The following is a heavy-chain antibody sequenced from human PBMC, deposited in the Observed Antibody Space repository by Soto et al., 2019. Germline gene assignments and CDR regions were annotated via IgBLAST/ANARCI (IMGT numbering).Heavy chain of an antibody. CDR2: LTGNGGTT. V-gene: IGHV3-23*01. CDR3: ARGGQYQQPYQFDF. J-gene: IGHJ4*02. CDR1: GFTFSNFG. D-gene: IGHD2-2*01. Sequence: EVKLWESGGGLVLPGGSLRLSCEASGFTFSNFGMSWVRQARGKGLEWVSGLTGNGGTTYYADSVKGRFTISRDNSKNTLSLQMNSLRVDDTAVYYCARGGQYQQPYQFDFWGQGTLVTVSS.